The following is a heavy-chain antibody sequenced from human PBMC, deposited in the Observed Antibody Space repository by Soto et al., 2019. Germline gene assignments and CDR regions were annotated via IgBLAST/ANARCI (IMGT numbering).Heavy chain of an antibody. D-gene: IGHD2-21*01. CDR3: IAQVTIAVAPFIY. Sequence: VQVVESGGGFVEPGGSLRRSCAASGFSFTSAWLTWVRQAPGKGLEWVGRSKSETDGETTAFAAPVKDRFTMSRDDAENTVSLQINSLKTEETAMYYYIAQVTIAVAPFIYWGQGIRVSVSS. CDR1: GFSFTSAW. J-gene: IGHJ4*02. CDR2: SKSETDGETT. V-gene: IGHV3-15*07.